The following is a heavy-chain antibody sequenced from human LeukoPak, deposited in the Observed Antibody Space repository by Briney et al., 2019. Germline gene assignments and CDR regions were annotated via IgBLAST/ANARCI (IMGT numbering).Heavy chain of an antibody. CDR2: ISSSSSYI. V-gene: IGHV3-21*01. CDR1: GFTFSSYS. D-gene: IGHD5-18*01. CDR3: ARGRIRYYYMDV. J-gene: IGHJ6*03. Sequence: PGGSLRLSCAASGFTFSSYSMNWVRQAPGKGLEWVSSISSSSSYIYYADSVKGRFTISRDNAKNSLYLQMNSLRAEDTAVYYCARGRIRYYYMDVWGKGTTVTVSS.